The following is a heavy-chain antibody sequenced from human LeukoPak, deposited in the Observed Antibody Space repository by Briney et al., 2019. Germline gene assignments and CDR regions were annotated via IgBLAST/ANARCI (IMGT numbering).Heavy chain of an antibody. Sequence: GGSLRLSCAASGFTVSTNYMSWVRQAPGKGLEWVSIIYSGGSTYYADSVKGRFTVPRDNSKNTLYLQMNSLRAEDTAVYYCASYRYGSSFAFDIWGQGTMVTVSS. J-gene: IGHJ3*02. CDR3: ASYRYGSSFAFDI. V-gene: IGHV3-66*01. CDR1: GFTVSTNY. D-gene: IGHD6-6*01. CDR2: IYSGGST.